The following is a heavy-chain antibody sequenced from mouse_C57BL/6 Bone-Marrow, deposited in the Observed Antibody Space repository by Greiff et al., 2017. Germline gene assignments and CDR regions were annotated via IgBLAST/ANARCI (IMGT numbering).Heavy chain of an antibody. CDR1: GFTFSDYG. CDR3: ARGDTTVVLYYYAMDY. D-gene: IGHD1-1*01. V-gene: IGHV5-17*01. J-gene: IGHJ4*01. CDR2: ISSGSSTI. Sequence: EVKVVESGGGLVKPGGSLKLSCAASGFTFSDYGMHWVRQAPEKGLEWVAYISSGSSTIYYADTVKGRFTISRDNAKNTLFLQMTSLRSEDTAMYYCARGDTTVVLYYYAMDYWGQGTSVTVSS.